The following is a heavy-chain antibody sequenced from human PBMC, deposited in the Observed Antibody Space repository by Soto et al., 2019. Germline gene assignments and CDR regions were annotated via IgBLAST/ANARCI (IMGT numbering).Heavy chain of an antibody. CDR2: IHYDGISN. CDR3: AREVTEDWVDASGFDY. CDR1: GFTFTRFW. Sequence: EVQLVESGGGLVQPGGSLRLSCAASGFTFTRFWMHWVRQVPRKGLVWVARIHYDGISNAYADSVKGRFTIYRDNAKNRVYLQMNSLRAEDTAVYYCAREVTEDWVDASGFDYWGQGTPVTVSS. J-gene: IGHJ4*02. D-gene: IGHD2-15*01. V-gene: IGHV3-74*01.